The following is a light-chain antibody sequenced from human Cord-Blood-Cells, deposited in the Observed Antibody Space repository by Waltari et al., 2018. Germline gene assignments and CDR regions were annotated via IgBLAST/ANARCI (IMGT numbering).Light chain of an antibody. CDR2: DVS. Sequence: QSALTQPASVSGSPGQSITISCTGTSSDVGGYNYVSWYQQHPGKAPKLMIYDVSNRHAGVSNRVSGSKSGNTASLTISGLQAEDEADYYCSSYTSSSTLVFGTGTKVTVL. CDR1: SSDVGGYNY. J-gene: IGLJ1*01. CDR3: SSYTSSSTLV. V-gene: IGLV2-14*03.